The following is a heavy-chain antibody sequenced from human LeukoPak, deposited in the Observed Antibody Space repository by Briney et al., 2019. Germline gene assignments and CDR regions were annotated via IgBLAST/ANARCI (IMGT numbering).Heavy chain of an antibody. Sequence: GGSLRLSCAVSGFTFSSYGMHWVRQAPGKGLEWVEVISYDGSNKYYADSVKGRFTISRDNSKNTLYLQMNSLRAEDTAVYYCARAASYYDFWSGSDYYYMDVWGKGTTVTVSS. CDR1: GFTFSSYG. J-gene: IGHJ6*03. D-gene: IGHD3-3*01. V-gene: IGHV3-30*03. CDR3: ARAASYYDFWSGSDYYYMDV. CDR2: ISYDGSNK.